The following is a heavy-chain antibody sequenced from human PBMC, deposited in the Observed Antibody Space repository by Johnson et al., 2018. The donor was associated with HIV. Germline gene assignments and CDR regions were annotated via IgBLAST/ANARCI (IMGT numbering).Heavy chain of an antibody. J-gene: IGHJ3*02. D-gene: IGHD3-22*01. CDR2: ISYDGTNT. Sequence: QVQLVESGGGVVQPGRSLRLSCAASGFTFGSSALHWVRQAPGKGLEWVAVISYDGTNTSYADPVKGRFTVSRDNSKNTLYLQMNSLRAEDTAVYYCARGGDYYDHDDAHLLHAFDIWGQGTMVTVSS. V-gene: IGHV3-30-3*01. CDR3: ARGGDYYDHDDAHLLHAFDI. CDR1: GFTFGSSA.